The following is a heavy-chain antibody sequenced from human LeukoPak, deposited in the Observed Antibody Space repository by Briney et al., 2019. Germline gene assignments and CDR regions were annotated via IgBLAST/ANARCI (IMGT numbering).Heavy chain of an antibody. CDR2: INHSGST. V-gene: IGHV4-34*01. CDR1: GFTFSGYA. CDR3: ASTRRRVVVHYYYYGMDV. D-gene: IGHD2-2*01. J-gene: IGHJ6*02. Sequence: GSLRLSCAASGFTFSGYAMSWIRQPPGKGLEWIGEINHSGSTNYNPSLKSRVTISVDTSKNQFSLKLSSVTAADTAVYYCASTRRRVVVHYYYYGMDVWGQGTTVTVSS.